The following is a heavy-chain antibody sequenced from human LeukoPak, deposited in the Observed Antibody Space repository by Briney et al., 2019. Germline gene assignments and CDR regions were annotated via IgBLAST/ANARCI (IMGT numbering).Heavy chain of an antibody. J-gene: IGHJ3*02. Sequence: SVKVSCKASGGTFSSYAISWVRQAPGQGLEWMGRIIPIFGTANYAQKFQGRVTITTDESTSTAYMELSSLRSEDTAVYYCARGSGYYPRGSSAFDIWGKGTMVTVST. CDR3: ARGSGYYPRGSSAFDI. CDR2: IIPIFGTA. D-gene: IGHD3-22*01. V-gene: IGHV1-69*05. CDR1: GGTFSSYA.